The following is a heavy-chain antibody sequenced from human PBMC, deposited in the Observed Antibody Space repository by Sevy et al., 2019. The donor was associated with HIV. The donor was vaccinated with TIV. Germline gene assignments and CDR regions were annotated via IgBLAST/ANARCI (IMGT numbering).Heavy chain of an antibody. Sequence: GGSLRLSCAAPGFTFDDYGMHWVRQAPGKGLEWVSGISWNSGNIAYADSVKGRFTISIDKAKNSLYLQMNSLRPEDTALYYCAKAPSTALIGAFDIWGQGTMVTVSS. CDR3: AKAPSTALIGAFDI. J-gene: IGHJ3*02. CDR1: GFTFDDYG. D-gene: IGHD1-1*01. V-gene: IGHV3-9*01. CDR2: ISWNSGNI.